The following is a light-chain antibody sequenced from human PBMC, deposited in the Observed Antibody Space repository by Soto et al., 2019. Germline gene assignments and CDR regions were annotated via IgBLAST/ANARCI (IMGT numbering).Light chain of an antibody. Sequence: QAVVTQPASVSGSPGQSITISCTGTSSDVGSYNFVSWYQQYPGKVPKVMIYEVSKRPSGVSDRFSGSKSGNTASLTISGLQAEDEADYYCCSYAGTRTLVFGGGTKLTVL. CDR2: EVS. V-gene: IGLV2-23*02. CDR3: CSYAGTRTLV. J-gene: IGLJ2*01. CDR1: SSDVGSYNF.